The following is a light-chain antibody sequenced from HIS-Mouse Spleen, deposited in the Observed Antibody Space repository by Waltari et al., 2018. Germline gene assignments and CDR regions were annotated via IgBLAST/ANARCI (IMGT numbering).Light chain of an antibody. CDR3: YSTDSSGNHRV. V-gene: IGLV3-10*01. J-gene: IGLJ2*01. CDR1: ALPKKY. Sequence: SYELTQPPSVSVSPGQTARITCSGDALPKKYAYWYQQKSGQAPVLVIYEDSKRPSGGPERFSGSSSGTMATLTSSGAQVEDEADYYCYSTDSSGNHRVFGGGTKLTVL. CDR2: EDS.